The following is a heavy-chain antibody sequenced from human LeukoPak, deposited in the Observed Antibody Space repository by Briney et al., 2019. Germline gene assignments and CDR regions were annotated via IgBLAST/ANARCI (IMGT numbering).Heavy chain of an antibody. V-gene: IGHV1-2*02. CDR1: GYTFTTYD. D-gene: IGHD6-13*01. CDR2: INPNSGGT. Sequence: ASVKVSCKASGYTFTTYDINWVRQATGQGLEWMGWINPNSGGTNYAQKFQGRVTMTRDTSISTAYMELSRLRSDDTGVYYCARVSGIAAAGSDYWGQGTLVTVSS. J-gene: IGHJ4*02. CDR3: ARVSGIAAAGSDY.